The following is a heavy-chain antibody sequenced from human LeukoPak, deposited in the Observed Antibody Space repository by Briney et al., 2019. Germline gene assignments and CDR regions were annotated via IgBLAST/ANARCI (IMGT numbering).Heavy chain of an antibody. CDR1: GLTVNDNY. J-gene: IGHJ4*02. V-gene: IGHV3-53*01. Sequence: GGSLRLSCALSGLTVNDNYMSWVRQAPGKGLEWVSLIFPDGQTYYADFVQGRFSISRDMSRYSLFLDMSSLRAEETAVFFCARANPVYGDFDYWGQGTLVTVSS. D-gene: IGHD4-17*01. CDR2: IFPDGQT. CDR3: ARANPVYGDFDY.